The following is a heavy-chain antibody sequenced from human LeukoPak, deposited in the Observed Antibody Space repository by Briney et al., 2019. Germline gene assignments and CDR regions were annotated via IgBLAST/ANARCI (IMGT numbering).Heavy chain of an antibody. V-gene: IGHV4-61*01. D-gene: IGHD3-10*01. CDR2: IYYSGST. Sequence: PPETLSLTCTVSGGSFSSGSYYWSWIRQPPGKGLEWIGYIYYSGSTNYNPSLKSRVTISVDTSKNQFSLKLSSVTAADTAVYYCASSHGSGSYSLDYWGQGTLVTVSS. CDR1: GGSFSSGSYY. J-gene: IGHJ4*02. CDR3: ASSHGSGSYSLDY.